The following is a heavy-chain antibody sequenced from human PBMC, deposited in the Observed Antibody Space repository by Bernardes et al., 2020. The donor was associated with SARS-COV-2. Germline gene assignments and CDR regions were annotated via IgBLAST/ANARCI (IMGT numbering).Heavy chain of an antibody. V-gene: IGHV3-30-3*01. J-gene: IGHJ6*02. CDR1: GFTFSSYA. Sequence: GGSLRLSCAASGFTFSSYALHWVRQAPGKGLEWVAVISYDGRNKYYADSVKGRFTISRDNSKNTLYLQMNSLRAEDTAVYYCTGSADYYYYYGMDVWGQGTTVTVSS. CDR2: ISYDGRNK. D-gene: IGHD6-19*01. CDR3: TGSADYYYYYGMDV.